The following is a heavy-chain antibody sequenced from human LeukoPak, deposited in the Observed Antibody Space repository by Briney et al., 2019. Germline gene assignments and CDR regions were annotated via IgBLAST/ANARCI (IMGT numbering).Heavy chain of an antibody. CDR1: GDSIGSSY. D-gene: IGHD3-16*02. J-gene: IGHJ6*03. Sequence: SETLSLTCTVSGDSIGSSYWSWIRQPPGKGLEWIGRIYYSGNTNYNPSLKSRLTISEDLSKNQFSLKLRSLTAADTAVYYCARVPRGVWGSYRYSYYMDVWGEGTTVTVSS. CDR2: IYYSGNT. CDR3: ARVPRGVWGSYRYSYYMDV. V-gene: IGHV4-59*01.